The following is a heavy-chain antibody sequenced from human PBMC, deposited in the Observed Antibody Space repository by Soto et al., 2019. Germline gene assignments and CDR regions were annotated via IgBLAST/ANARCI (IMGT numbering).Heavy chain of an antibody. CDR3: AKFWVVAARRGEDYMDV. CDR2: ISSSGGST. CDR1: GFTFNNYA. D-gene: IGHD2-15*01. Sequence: EVQLLESGGGLAQPGGSLRLSCAASGFTFNNYAMSWVRQASGKGLEWVSGISSSGGSTYYTDSVKGRFTVSRDNSKNTLFLQMNSLRAEDTALYYCAKFWVVAARRGEDYMDVWGQGTTVIVYS. J-gene: IGHJ6*02. V-gene: IGHV3-23*01.